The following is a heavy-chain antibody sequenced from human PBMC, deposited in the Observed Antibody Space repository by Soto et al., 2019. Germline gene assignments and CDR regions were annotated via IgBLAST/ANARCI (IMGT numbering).Heavy chain of an antibody. Sequence: GGSLRLSCAASGFTFSSYSMNWVRQAPGKGLEWVSYISSSRSTIYYADSVKGRFTISRDNAKNSLYLQMNSLRAEDTTVYYCARDCPGSSTTCYGNEWFDSWGQGTLLTVSS. V-gene: IGHV3-48*01. CDR3: ARDCPGSSTTCYGNEWFDS. D-gene: IGHD2-2*01. J-gene: IGHJ5*01. CDR2: ISSSRSTI. CDR1: GFTFSSYS.